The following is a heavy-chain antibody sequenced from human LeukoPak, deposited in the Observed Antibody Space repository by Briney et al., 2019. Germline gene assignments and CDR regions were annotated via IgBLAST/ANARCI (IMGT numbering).Heavy chain of an antibody. CDR1: GGSFSGYY. D-gene: IGHD3-10*01. CDR2: IIHSGGT. V-gene: IGHV4-34*12. CDR3: ARLPDYYSRLGAPG. Sequence: KPSETLSLTCAVYGGSFSGYYWSWIRQPPGKGLEWIGEIIHSGGTNYNPSLKSRVTISVDTSKNQFSLRLSSVTAADTAVYYCARLPDYYSRLGAPGWGQGTLVTVSS. J-gene: IGHJ4*02.